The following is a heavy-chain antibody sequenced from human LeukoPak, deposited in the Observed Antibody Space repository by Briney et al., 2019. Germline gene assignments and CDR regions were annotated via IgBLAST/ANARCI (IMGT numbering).Heavy chain of an antibody. Sequence: SETLSLTCTVSGGSISSYYWSWVRQPPGKGLEWIGYIYYSGSTNYNPSLKSRVTISVDTSKNQFSLKLSSVTAADTAVYYCARTYGSGSYYVFDYWGQGTLVTVSS. CDR1: GGSISSYY. D-gene: IGHD3-10*01. CDR2: IYYSGST. J-gene: IGHJ4*02. CDR3: ARTYGSGSYYVFDY. V-gene: IGHV4-59*01.